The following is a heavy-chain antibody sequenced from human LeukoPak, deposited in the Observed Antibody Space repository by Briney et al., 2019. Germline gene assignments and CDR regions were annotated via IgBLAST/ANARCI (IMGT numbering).Heavy chain of an antibody. J-gene: IGHJ4*02. V-gene: IGHV5-10-1*01. CDR2: IDPSDSYT. D-gene: IGHD6-13*01. Sequence: GESLKISCKGSGYSFTSNWTSWVRQMPGKGLEWMGRIDPSDSYTTYSPSFQGHVTISADKPISTAYLQWSSLKASDTAMYYCARAAAGIILDYWGQGTLVTVSS. CDR3: ARAAAGIILDY. CDR1: GYSFTSNW.